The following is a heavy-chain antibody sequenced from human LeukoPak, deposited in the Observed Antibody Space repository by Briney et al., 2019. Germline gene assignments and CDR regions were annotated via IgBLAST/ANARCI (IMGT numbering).Heavy chain of an antibody. Sequence: GGSLRLSCAASGFTFSSYELYWVRQAPGKGLEWISYISSSSSTIKYADSVRGRFTIPRADARESLFLQMNSLRAEDTAIYYCGASRQYVGAFDIWGQGTLVTVSS. CDR1: GFTFSSYE. D-gene: IGHD3-16*01. CDR3: GASRQYVGAFDI. J-gene: IGHJ3*02. CDR2: ISSSSSTI. V-gene: IGHV3-48*03.